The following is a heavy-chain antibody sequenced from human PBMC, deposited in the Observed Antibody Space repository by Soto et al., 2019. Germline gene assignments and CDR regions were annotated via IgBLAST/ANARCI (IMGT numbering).Heavy chain of an antibody. CDR1: GGSISSYY. J-gene: IGHJ4*02. V-gene: IGHV4-59*08. CDR2: IYYSGST. CDR3: ARLYSYGPWLFDY. Sequence: SETLSLTCTVSGGSISSYYWSWIRQPPGKGLEWIGYIYYSGSTNYNPSLKSRVTISVDTSKNQFSLKLSSVTAADTAVYYCARLYSYGPWLFDYWGQGTLVTVSS. D-gene: IGHD5-18*01.